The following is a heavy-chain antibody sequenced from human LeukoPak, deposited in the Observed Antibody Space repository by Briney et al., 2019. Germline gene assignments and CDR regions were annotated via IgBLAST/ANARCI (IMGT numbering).Heavy chain of an antibody. Sequence: GGSLRLSCAASGFTFTSYDINWVRQATGQGLEWMGWMSPNSGNTGYAQKFQGRVTMTRNTAISTAYMELSSLRSEDTAVYYCVRTPPNWGADYWGQGTLVTVSS. CDR1: GFTFTSYD. CDR2: MSPNSGNT. J-gene: IGHJ4*02. V-gene: IGHV1-8*01. D-gene: IGHD7-27*01. CDR3: VRTPPNWGADY.